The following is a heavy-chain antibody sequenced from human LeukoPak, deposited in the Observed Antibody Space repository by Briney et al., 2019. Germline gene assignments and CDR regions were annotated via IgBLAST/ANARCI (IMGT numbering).Heavy chain of an antibody. D-gene: IGHD3-3*01. CDR2: MNPNSGGT. CDR3: ARSHLQYYDFWSGPYPLFDY. V-gene: IGHV1-2*02. CDR1: GYTFTSYD. J-gene: IGHJ4*02. Sequence: ASVKVSCKASGYTFTSYDINWVRQATGQGLEWMGWMNPNSGGTNYAQKFQGRVTMTRDTSISTAYMELSRLRSDDTAVYYCARSHLQYYDFWSGPYPLFDYRGQGTLVTVSS.